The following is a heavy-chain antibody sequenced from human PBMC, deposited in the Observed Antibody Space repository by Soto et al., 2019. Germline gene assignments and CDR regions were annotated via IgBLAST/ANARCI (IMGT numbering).Heavy chain of an antibody. Sequence: QVQLQESGPGLVKPSQTLTLTCTVSGGSISSGGFYWSWIRQHPGKGLEWIGYIYNSERTYYNPSLKSRVTIAVGTSKTRFSLKLSSVTTAETAGYYCARAQKTRMGLFDYWGQGTLVTVSS. CDR1: GGSISSGGFY. V-gene: IGHV4-31*03. CDR3: ARAQKTRMGLFDY. CDR2: IYNSERT. J-gene: IGHJ4*02.